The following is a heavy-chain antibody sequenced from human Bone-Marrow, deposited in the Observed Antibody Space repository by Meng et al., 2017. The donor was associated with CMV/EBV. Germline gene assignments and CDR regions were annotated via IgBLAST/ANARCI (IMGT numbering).Heavy chain of an antibody. D-gene: IGHD2-21*02. Sequence: YIRSRSYFWGWIRQPPGKGPEWIGSISYSGSTHNNPSLESRVTISVDTSKNQFSLKLRSVTAADTAMYYCVRDLSDCGGSCYSYYFDHWGQGTLVTV. CDR2: ISYSGST. J-gene: IGHJ4*02. CDR3: VRDLSDCGGSCYSYYFDH. V-gene: IGHV4-39*07. CDR1: YIRSRSYF.